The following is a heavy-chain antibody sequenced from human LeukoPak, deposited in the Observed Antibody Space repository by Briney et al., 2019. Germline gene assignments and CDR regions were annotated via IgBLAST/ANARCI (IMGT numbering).Heavy chain of an antibody. V-gene: IGHV3-48*03. CDR3: ARWRVDTAMVTPYDN. CDR2: ISSSGSTI. D-gene: IGHD5-18*01. CDR1: GFTFSSYE. Sequence: GGSLRLSCAASGFTFSSYEMNWVRQAPGKGLEWVSYISSSGSTIYYADSVKGRFTISRDNAKNSLYLQMNSLRAEDTAVYYCARWRVDTAMVTPYDNWGQGTLVTVSS. J-gene: IGHJ4*02.